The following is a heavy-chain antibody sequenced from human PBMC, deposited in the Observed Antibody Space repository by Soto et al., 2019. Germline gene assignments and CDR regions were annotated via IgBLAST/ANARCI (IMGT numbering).Heavy chain of an antibody. CDR2: VSASGDRT. D-gene: IGHD3-16*01. J-gene: IGHJ4*02. CDR1: GFTFSSHA. CDR3: AKKSGSYAYFED. V-gene: IGHV3-23*01. Sequence: EVQLLESGGALVQPGGSLRLSCAASGFTFSSHAMRWVRQAPGKGLEWVSRVSASGDRTYYADSVKGRFTISRDNAKNTVSLQMNSLRAEDTALYYCAKKSGSYAYFEDWGQGTLFTVSS.